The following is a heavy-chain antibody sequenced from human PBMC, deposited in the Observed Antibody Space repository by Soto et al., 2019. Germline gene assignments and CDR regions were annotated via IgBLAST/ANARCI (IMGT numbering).Heavy chain of an antibody. D-gene: IGHD4-17*01. CDR1: GGSIRDYF. CDR3: ARVGGDDFGDSGGFDY. CDR2: IYYSGRT. V-gene: IGHV4-59*01. J-gene: IGHJ4*02. Sequence: QVQLQESGPGLVKPSETLSLTCTVSGGSIRDYFWTWIRQPPGKGLEWIGYIYYSGRTNYNPSLKSRVSIPVDTSKNRLSLQLRSVTAADTAVYYCARVGGDDFGDSGGFDYWGQGTLVTVSS.